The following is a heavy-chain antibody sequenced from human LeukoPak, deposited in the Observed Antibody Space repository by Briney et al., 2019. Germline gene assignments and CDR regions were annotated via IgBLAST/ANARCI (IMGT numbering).Heavy chain of an antibody. J-gene: IGHJ4*02. CDR2: YSGTT. CDR1: GGSISSYY. Sequence: SETLSLTCAVSGGSISSYYWSWIRQPPGKALEWIGYYSGTTNYNPSLKSRVTISVDTSKNQFSLKLSSVTAADTAVYYCARGVYIAAAQYAYWGQGTLVTVSS. V-gene: IGHV4-59*01. CDR3: ARGVYIAAAQYAY. D-gene: IGHD6-13*01.